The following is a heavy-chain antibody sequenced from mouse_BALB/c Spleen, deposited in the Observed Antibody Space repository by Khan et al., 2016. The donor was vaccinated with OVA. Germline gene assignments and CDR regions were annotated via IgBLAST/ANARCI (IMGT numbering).Heavy chain of an antibody. D-gene: IGHD2-14*01. CDR1: GYTFTNYG. J-gene: IGHJ1*01. CDR2: INTYTGEP. CDR3: ARKNYRYDRYFDV. Sequence: QVQLKQSGPELKKPGETVKISCKASGYTFTNYGMNWVKQAPGKGLKWMGWINTYTGEPTSADDFKGRFAFSLETSASTAYLQINNLKNEDTATYFCARKNYRYDRYFDVWGAGTTVTVSS. V-gene: IGHV9-3-1*01.